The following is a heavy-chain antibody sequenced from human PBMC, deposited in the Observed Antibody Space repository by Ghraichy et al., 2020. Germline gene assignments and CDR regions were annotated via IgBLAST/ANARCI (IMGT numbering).Heavy chain of an antibody. CDR3: AKARRITMVRGVPPDY. D-gene: IGHD3-10*01. J-gene: IGHJ4*02. CDR1: GFTFSNYG. V-gene: IGHV3-30*18. CDR2: VSYDGSNK. Sequence: GGSLRLSCAASGFTFSNYGMHWVRQAPGKGLEWVAVVSYDGSNKYYGDSVKGRFTISRDNSNNTLYLQMNSLRPEDTAVYYCAKARRITMVRGVPPDYWGQGTLVTVSS.